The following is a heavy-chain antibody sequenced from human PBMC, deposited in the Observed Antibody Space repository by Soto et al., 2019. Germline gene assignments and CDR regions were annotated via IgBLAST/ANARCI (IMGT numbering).Heavy chain of an antibody. D-gene: IGHD3-22*01. CDR3: ARDLGYYESDGYFDY. CDR1: GFTFSDNY. Sequence: PGGSLRLSCAASGFTFSDNYMSWIRQAPGKGLEWVSYTSSSGSIIYYADSVKGRFTISRDNAKNSLYLQMNSLRAEDTAVYYCARDLGYYESDGYFDYWGQGALVTVSS. V-gene: IGHV3-11*01. CDR2: TSSSGSII. J-gene: IGHJ4*02.